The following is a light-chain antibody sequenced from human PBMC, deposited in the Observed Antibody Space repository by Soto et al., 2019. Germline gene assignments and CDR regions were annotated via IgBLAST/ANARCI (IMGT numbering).Light chain of an antibody. CDR1: SSDIGGYNY. V-gene: IGLV2-14*03. Sequence: QSALTQPASVSGSPGQSITISCTGSSSDIGGYNYVSWYQQHPGKAPKLLIYDVSYRPSGISDRSSGSKSGNTASLTISGLQHEDEADYYCSSYGASSTLFGGGTKLTVL. CDR3: SSYGASSTL. CDR2: DVS. J-gene: IGLJ2*01.